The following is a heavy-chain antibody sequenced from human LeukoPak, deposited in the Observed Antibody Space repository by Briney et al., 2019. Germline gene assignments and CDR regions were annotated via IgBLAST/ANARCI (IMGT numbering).Heavy chain of an antibody. J-gene: IGHJ5*02. Sequence: GASVKVSCKASGYTFTSYAMHWVRQAPGQRLEWMGWINAGNGNTKYSQKFQGRVTITRDTSASTAYMELSSLRSEDTAVYYCARAPGVIGSPNWFDPWGQGTLVTVSS. V-gene: IGHV1-3*01. CDR1: GYTFTSYA. CDR2: INAGNGNT. CDR3: ARAPGVIGSPNWFDP. D-gene: IGHD3-10*01.